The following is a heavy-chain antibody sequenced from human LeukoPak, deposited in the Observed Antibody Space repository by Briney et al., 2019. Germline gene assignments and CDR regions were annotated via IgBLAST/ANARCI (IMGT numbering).Heavy chain of an antibody. Sequence: SETLSLTCTVSGYSISSGYYWGWIRQPPGKGLEWIGSIYHSGSTYYNPSLKSRVTISVDTSKNQFSLKLSSVTAADTAVYYCARSELLWFGGVNSGFD. CDR1: GYSISSGYY. CDR3: ARSELLWFGGVNSGFD. J-gene: IGHJ4*01. CDR2: IYHSGST. V-gene: IGHV4-38-2*02. D-gene: IGHD3-10*01.